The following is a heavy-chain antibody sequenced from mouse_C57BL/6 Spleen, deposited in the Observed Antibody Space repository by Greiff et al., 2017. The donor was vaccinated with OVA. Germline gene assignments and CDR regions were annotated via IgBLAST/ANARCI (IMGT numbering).Heavy chain of an antibody. J-gene: IGHJ4*01. CDR3: ARYGGNYYAMDY. V-gene: IGHV3-8*01. D-gene: IGHD1-1*02. CDR1: GYSITSAY. CDR2: ISYSGST. Sequence: EVKLQESGPGLAKPSQTLSLTCSVTGYSITSAYWNCIRKFPGNKLEYMGYISYSGSTYYNPSLKSRISITRDTSKNQYYLQLNSVTTEDTATYYCARYGGNYYAMDYWGQGTSVTVSS.